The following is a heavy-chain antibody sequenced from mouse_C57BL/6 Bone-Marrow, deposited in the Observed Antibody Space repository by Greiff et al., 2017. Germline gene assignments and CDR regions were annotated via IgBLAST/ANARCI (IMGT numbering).Heavy chain of an antibody. CDR2: IYPRSGNT. Sequence: VQLKESGAELARPGASVKLSCKASGYTFTSYGISWVKQRTGQGLEWIGEIYPRSGNTYYNEKFKGKATLTADKSSSTAYMELRSLTSEDSAVYFCARCDRGYYYAMDYWGQGTSVTVSS. CDR3: ARCDRGYYYAMDY. J-gene: IGHJ4*01. CDR1: GYTFTSYG. V-gene: IGHV1-81*01.